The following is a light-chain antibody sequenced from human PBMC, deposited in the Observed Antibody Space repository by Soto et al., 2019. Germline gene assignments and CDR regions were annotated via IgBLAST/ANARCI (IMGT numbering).Light chain of an antibody. Sequence: QSVLTQPPSVSAAPGQKVTISCSGSSSNIGNNYVSWYKQLPGTAPKLLIYGNDKRPSGIPDRFSGSKSGTSATLGITGLQTGDEADYHCGTWDSSLIAWVFGGGTKLTVL. CDR2: GND. CDR3: GTWDSSLIAWV. CDR1: SSNIGNNY. V-gene: IGLV1-51*02. J-gene: IGLJ3*02.